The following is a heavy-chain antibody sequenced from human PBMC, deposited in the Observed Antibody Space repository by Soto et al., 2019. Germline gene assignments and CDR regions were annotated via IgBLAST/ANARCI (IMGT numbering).Heavy chain of an antibody. Sequence: QVQLVQSGAEVKKPGASVKVSCQASGYTFTNYYIHWVRQAPGQGLEWMGIINPNGGSTTYARQFQDRVTMTRDTSTGRVYMELKSLMSEDTAVYYCARSRRSYDRPELYWGQGTLVTVSS. CDR2: INPNGGST. CDR3: ARSRRSYDRPELY. CDR1: GYTFTNYY. V-gene: IGHV1-46*01. D-gene: IGHD3-22*01. J-gene: IGHJ4*02.